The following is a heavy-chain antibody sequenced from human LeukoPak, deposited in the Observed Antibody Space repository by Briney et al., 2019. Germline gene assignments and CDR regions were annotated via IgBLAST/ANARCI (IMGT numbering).Heavy chain of an antibody. CDR2: ISGSGGST. Sequence: GGSLRLSCAASGFTFSSYAMSWVHQGPGKGLEWVSAISGSGGSTYYADSVKGRFTIPRDNSKNTLYLQMNSLRAEDTAVYYCAKDHSSWYYWGQGTLVTVSS. CDR1: GFTFSSYA. V-gene: IGHV3-23*01. D-gene: IGHD6-13*01. CDR3: AKDHSSWYY. J-gene: IGHJ4*02.